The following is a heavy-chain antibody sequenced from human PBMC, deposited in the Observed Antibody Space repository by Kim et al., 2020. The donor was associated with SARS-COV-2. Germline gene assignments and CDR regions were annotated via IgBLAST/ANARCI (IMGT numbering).Heavy chain of an antibody. V-gene: IGHV3-23*01. CDR1: GFTFSSYA. D-gene: IGHD3-10*01. CDR3: ATQYSITDSCYLADFDY. CDR2: ISGSGDNT. Sequence: GGSLRLSCAASGFTFSSYAMSWVRQAPGKGLEWVSAISGSGDNTYYADSVKGRFTISRDNSKNTQYLQMNSLSAEDTALYYCATQYSITDSCYLADFDYWGQGTLVTVSP. J-gene: IGHJ4*02.